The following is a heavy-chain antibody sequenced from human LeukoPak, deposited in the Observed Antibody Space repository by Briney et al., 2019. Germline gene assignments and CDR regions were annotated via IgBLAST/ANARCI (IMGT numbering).Heavy chain of an antibody. CDR2: ISAYNGNT. Sequence: ASVKVSCKASGYTFTSYGISWVRQAPGQGLEWMGWISAYNGNTNYAQKFQGRVTITTDVSTSTAYMELSSLRSEDTAVYYCAISTVTTVYYYYYYMDVWGKGTTVTVSS. J-gene: IGHJ6*03. V-gene: IGHV1-18*01. CDR3: AISTVTTVYYYYYYMDV. CDR1: GYTFTSYG. D-gene: IGHD4-17*01.